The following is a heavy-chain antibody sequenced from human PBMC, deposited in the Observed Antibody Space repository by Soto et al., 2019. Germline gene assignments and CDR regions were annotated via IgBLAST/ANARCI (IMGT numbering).Heavy chain of an antibody. J-gene: IGHJ4*02. CDR3: AHRPDTVVAGRFFDY. CDR2: IYWDDDA. Sequence: QITLKESGPTLVKPTQTLTLTCTFSGFSLSTSGMGVGWIRQPPGKALEWLALIYWDDDARYSPSLKSRLTIAKDTSKNQVLLTVTNIDPVHTATYYCAHRPDTVVAGRFFDYWGQGTLVTVSS. CDR1: GFSLSTSGMG. V-gene: IGHV2-5*02. D-gene: IGHD6-19*01.